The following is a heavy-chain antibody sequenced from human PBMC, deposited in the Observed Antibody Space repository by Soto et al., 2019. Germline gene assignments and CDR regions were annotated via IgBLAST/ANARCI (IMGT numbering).Heavy chain of an antibody. CDR1: GFTFSSYA. CDR3: VKAGSDLNFDY. V-gene: IGHV3-64D*06. D-gene: IGHD3-10*01. Sequence: GGSLRLSCSASGFTFSSYAMHWVRQAPGKGLEYVSAISSNGGSTYYADSVKGRFTISRDNAKNTLYLQMSSLRAEDTGVYYCVKAGSDLNFDYWGQGTLVTVSS. J-gene: IGHJ4*02. CDR2: ISSNGGST.